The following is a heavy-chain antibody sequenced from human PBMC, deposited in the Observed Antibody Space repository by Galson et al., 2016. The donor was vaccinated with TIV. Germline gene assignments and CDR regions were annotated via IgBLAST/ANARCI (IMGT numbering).Heavy chain of an antibody. Sequence: SLRLSCAASQFPFSDYWMNWIRQAPGKGLEWVATIKQDGSDRYYGDSVKGRFTISRDNAKRLLYLHMSSLRSEDTAVYYCASERGSYVPRGSLGYWGQGTLVTVSS. CDR1: QFPFSDYW. J-gene: IGHJ4*02. CDR3: ASERGSYVPRGSLGY. D-gene: IGHD1-26*01. V-gene: IGHV3-7*03. CDR2: IKQDGSDR.